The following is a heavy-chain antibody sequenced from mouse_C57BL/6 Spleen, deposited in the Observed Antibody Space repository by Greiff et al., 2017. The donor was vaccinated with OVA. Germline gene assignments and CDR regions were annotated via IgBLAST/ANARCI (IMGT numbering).Heavy chain of an antibody. CDR3: ARHQGPYGNYEWYFDV. D-gene: IGHD2-1*01. J-gene: IGHJ1*03. V-gene: IGHV5-6*01. CDR1: GFTFSSYG. CDR2: ISSGGSYT. Sequence: EVQRVESGGDLVKPGGSLKLSCAASGFTFSSYGMSWVRQTPDKRLEWVATISSGGSYTYYPDSVKGRFTISRDNAKNTLYLQMSSLKSEDTAMYYCARHQGPYGNYEWYFDVWGTGTTVTVSS.